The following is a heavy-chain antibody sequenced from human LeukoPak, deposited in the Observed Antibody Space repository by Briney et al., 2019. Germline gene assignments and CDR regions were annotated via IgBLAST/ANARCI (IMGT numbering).Heavy chain of an antibody. CDR2: ISGSGGGT. D-gene: IGHD5-18*01. Sequence: GGSLRLSCAASGFTFSSYAMSWVRQAPGKGLEWVSAISGSGGGTYYADSVKGRFTISRDNSKNTLYLQMNSLRAEDTAVYYYAKSGGIQLWSCFDYWGQGTLVTVSS. CDR1: GFTFSSYA. CDR3: AKSGGIQLWSCFDY. V-gene: IGHV3-23*01. J-gene: IGHJ4*02.